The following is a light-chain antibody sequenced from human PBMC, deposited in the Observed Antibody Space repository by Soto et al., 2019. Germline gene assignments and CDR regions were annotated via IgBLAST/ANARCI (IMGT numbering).Light chain of an antibody. V-gene: IGKV1-5*01. Sequence: IPMTPSPSALSASVEDKGTITCRASQSISSWLAWYQQKPGKAPKLLIYDASSLESGVPSRFSGSGSGTDFTLSISSLQPEDFATYYCQQAASFPITFGQGTRLEI. CDR2: DAS. CDR1: QSISSW. CDR3: QQAASFPIT. J-gene: IGKJ5*01.